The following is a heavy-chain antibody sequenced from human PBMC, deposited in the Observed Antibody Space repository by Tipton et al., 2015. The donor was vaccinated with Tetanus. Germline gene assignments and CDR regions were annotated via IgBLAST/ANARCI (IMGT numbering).Heavy chain of an antibody. CDR2: ISYDGSNK. V-gene: IGHV3-30*03. CDR1: GFTFSSYG. J-gene: IGHJ6*02. D-gene: IGHD4-11*01. CDR3: AAPPPQKKTVTYPYYYYYGMDV. Sequence: SLRLSCAASGFTFSSYGMHWVRQAPGKGLEWVAVISYDGSNKYYADSVKGRFTISRDNSKNTLYLQMNSLRAEDTAVYYCAAPPPQKKTVTYPYYYYYGMDVWGQGTTVTVSS.